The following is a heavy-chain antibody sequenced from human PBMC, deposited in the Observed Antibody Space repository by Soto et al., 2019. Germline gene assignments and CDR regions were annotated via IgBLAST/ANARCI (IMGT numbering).Heavy chain of an antibody. CDR3: PRVPDY. Sequence: QLQLQESGSGLVKPSQTLSLTCAVSGGSISSGGYSWSWIRQPPGKGLEGIEYIYNSWSIYYNPSPTSRVTKPVERSKNQFSQRLSSVTAAATAVYYGPRVPDYWGQGNLVTVSS. J-gene: IGHJ4*02. V-gene: IGHV4-30-2*01. CDR2: IYNSWSI. CDR1: GGSISSGGYS.